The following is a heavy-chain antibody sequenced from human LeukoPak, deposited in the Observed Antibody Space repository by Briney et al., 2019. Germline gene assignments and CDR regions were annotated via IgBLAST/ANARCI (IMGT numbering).Heavy chain of an antibody. Sequence: GGSLRLSCAASGFTFSSYSMNWVRQAPGKGLEWVSYISSSSTIYYADSVTGRFTISRDNAKNSLYLQMNSLRAEDTAVYYCARDLLGSDFWSGYHDYWGQGTLVTVSS. CDR2: ISSSSTI. CDR1: GFTFSSYS. D-gene: IGHD3-3*01. V-gene: IGHV3-48*01. CDR3: ARDLLGSDFWSGYHDY. J-gene: IGHJ4*02.